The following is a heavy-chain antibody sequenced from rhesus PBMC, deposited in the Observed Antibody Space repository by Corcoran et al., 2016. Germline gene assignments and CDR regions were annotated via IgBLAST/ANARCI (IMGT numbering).Heavy chain of an antibody. CDR1: GGSISSTNW. Sequence: QVQLQESGPAVVKPSETLSLTCAVSGGSISSTNWWSWIRQSPGRGLEWIGGFYSSDGSTQYHSALSSRVTISKDTSKNQFYLRLSSVTAADTAVYYCARDQYYYSGSYYEVYFDYWGQGVLVTVSS. CDR2: FYSSDGST. D-gene: IGHD3-16*01. CDR3: ARDQYYYSGSYYEVYFDY. V-gene: IGHV4-93*01. J-gene: IGHJ4*01.